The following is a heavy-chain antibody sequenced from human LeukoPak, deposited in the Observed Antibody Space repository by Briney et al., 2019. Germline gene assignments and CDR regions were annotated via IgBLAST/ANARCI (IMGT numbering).Heavy chain of an antibody. J-gene: IGHJ4*02. D-gene: IGHD2-15*01. V-gene: IGHV3-7*01. CDR3: GRDQTPFY. CDR1: GFTFSSYW. CDR2: IKHDGSED. Sequence: GGSLRLSCAASGFTFSSYWMTWVRQAPGKGLEWVATIKHDGSEDYYEDSVKGRFTISRDNAKSSMWLQMSSLRAEDTAVYYCGRDQTPFYWGQGSLVTVSS.